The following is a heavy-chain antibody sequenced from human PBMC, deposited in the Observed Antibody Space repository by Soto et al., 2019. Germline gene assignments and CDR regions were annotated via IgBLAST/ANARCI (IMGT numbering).Heavy chain of an antibody. Sequence: QMQLQESGPGLVKPSETLSLTCTVSGGSISSSSHYWGWVRQPPGKGLGWIASIKYSGNTYYNPTLKSRATIAVDTSENQLSLKLGSVTAADTAVYHCARPGITGSYYDASDYWGQGTLVTVTS. V-gene: IGHV4-39*01. CDR2: IKYSGNT. CDR1: GGSISSSSHY. J-gene: IGHJ4*02. D-gene: IGHD1-26*01. CDR3: ARPGITGSYYDASDY.